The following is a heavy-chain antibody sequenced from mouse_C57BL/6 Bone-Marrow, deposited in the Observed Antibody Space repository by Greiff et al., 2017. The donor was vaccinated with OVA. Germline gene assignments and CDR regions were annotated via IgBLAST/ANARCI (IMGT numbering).Heavy chain of an antibody. D-gene: IGHD1-1*01. CDR2: IYPRDGST. CDR1: GYTFTSYD. J-gene: IGHJ2*01. V-gene: IGHV1-85*01. CDR3: ARCPLFYGSIDSGYYFDY. Sequence: VQLQQSGPELVKPGASVKLSCKASGYTFTSYDINWVKQRPGQGLEWIGWIYPRDGSTKYNEKFKGKATLTVDTSSSTAYMELHSLTSEDSAVYFCARCPLFYGSIDSGYYFDYSGQGTTLTVSS.